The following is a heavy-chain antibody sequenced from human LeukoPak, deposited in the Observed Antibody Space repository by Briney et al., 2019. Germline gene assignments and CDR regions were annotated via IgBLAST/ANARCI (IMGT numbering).Heavy chain of an antibody. CDR3: AKDFGEFSGWLSYFDY. D-gene: IGHD6-19*01. CDR1: GFTFSSYA. J-gene: IGHJ4*02. CDR2: ISGSGGST. V-gene: IGHV3-23*01. Sequence: GGSLRLSCAASGFTFSSYAMSWVRQAPGEGLEWVSAISGSGGSTYYADSVKGRFTISRDNSKNTLYLQMNSLRAEDTAVYYCAKDFGEFSGWLSYFDYWGQGTLVTVSS.